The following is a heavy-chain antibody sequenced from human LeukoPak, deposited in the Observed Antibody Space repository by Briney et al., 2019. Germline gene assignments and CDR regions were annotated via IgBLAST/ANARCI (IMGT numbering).Heavy chain of an antibody. CDR1: GFTFSSYS. CDR3: ASLSSTSADY. J-gene: IGHJ4*02. CDR2: INSDGSST. D-gene: IGHD2-2*01. Sequence: GGSLRLSCAASGFTFSSYSMHWIRQPPGKGLLWVSRINSDGSSTSYADSVKGRFTISRDNAKNTLYLQMNSLRAEDTAVYYCASLSSTSADYWGQGTLVTVSS. V-gene: IGHV3-74*01.